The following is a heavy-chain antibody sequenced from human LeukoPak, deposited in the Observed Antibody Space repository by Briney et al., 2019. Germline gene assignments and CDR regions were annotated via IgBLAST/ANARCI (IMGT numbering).Heavy chain of an antibody. CDR2: IYYSGST. CDR1: GGSISSGGYY. V-gene: IGHV4-31*03. D-gene: IGHD5-18*01. Sequence: PSQTLSLTCTVSGGSISSGGYYWSWIRQHPGKGLGWIGYIYYSGSTYYNPSLKSRVTISVDTSKNQFSLKLSSVTAADTAVYYCARVRIQTWDDQTFSDYWGQGTLVTVSS. CDR3: ARVRIQTWDDQTFSDY. J-gene: IGHJ4*02.